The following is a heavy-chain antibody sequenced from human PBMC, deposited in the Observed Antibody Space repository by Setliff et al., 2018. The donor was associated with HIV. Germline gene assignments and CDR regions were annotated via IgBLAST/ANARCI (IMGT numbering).Heavy chain of an antibody. Sequence: SETLSLTCTVSGGSISSGGYYWSWIRQPAGKGLEWIGHVYTSGSTNYSPSLKSRVTMSVDTSKNQFSLKLSSVTAADTGVYYCARHRDPPGTSWIYYYYYMDLWGEGTTVTVSS. J-gene: IGHJ6*03. V-gene: IGHV4-61*09. CDR3: ARHRDPPGTSWIYYYYYMDL. D-gene: IGHD6-13*01. CDR2: VYTSGST. CDR1: GGSISSGGYY.